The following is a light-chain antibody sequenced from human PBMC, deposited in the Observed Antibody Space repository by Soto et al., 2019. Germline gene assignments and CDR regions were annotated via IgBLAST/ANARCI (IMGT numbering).Light chain of an antibody. J-gene: IGKJ4*01. CDR3: QQYDILPIT. Sequence: QLTQSPSSLSASVGDRVTITCRASQDIAIYLAWYQQKPGKAPKLLIHDASILQTGVPSRFSGGGSGTDFTFTITSLQPEDIATYYCQQYDILPITFGGGTKVDIK. CDR2: DAS. CDR1: QDIAIY. V-gene: IGKV1-33*01.